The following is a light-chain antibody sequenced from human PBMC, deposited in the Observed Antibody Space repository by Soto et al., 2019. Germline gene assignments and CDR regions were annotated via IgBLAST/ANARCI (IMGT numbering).Light chain of an antibody. V-gene: IGKV1-8*01. J-gene: IGKJ3*01. CDR2: AAS. CDR1: QGISSY. Sequence: AIRMTQSPSSFSASTGDRVTITCRASQGISSYLAWYQQKPGKAPKLLIYAASTLQSGVPSRFSGSGSGTDFTLTISRLQSEDFATYYCLQYYSNPRAFGPGTKVDIK. CDR3: LQYYSNPRA.